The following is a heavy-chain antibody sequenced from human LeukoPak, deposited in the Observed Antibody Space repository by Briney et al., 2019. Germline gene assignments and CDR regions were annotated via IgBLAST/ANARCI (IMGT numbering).Heavy chain of an antibody. Sequence: GGPLRLSCVASGFTFTTYWMHWLPQAPGKGLVWVSRINGDGSNSNYADSVKGRFTISRDNAKNTLYLQMNGLRAEDTALYYCARTSPTSHFDFWGQGTLVTVSS. CDR3: ARTSPTSHFDF. CDR2: INGDGSNS. CDR1: GFTFTTYW. D-gene: IGHD3-16*01. V-gene: IGHV3-74*01. J-gene: IGHJ4*02.